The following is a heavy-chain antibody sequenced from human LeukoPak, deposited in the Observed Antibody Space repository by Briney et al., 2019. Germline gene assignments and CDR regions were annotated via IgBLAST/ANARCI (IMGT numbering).Heavy chain of an antibody. J-gene: IGHJ6*02. CDR1: GYTFTSYG. CDR3: ARAPGHCSSTSCYTDYYYGMDV. D-gene: IGHD2-2*02. Sequence: ASVKVSCKASGYTFTSYGISWVRQAPGQGLEWMGWISAYNGNTNYAQKLQGRVTMTTDTSTSTAYMELRSLRSDDTAVYYCARAPGHCSSTSCYTDYYYGMDVWGQGTTVTVSS. CDR2: ISAYNGNT. V-gene: IGHV1-18*01.